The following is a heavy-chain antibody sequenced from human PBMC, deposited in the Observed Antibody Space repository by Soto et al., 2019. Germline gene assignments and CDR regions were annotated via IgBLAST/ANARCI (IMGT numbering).Heavy chain of an antibody. Sequence: SVKVSCKASGGTFSSYAISWVRQAPGQGLEWMGGNIPIFGTANYAQKFQGRVTITADESTSTAYMELSSLRSEDTAVYYCARAVYSSSSGGYYYYYHGMDVWGQGTTVTVSS. CDR2: NIPIFGTA. J-gene: IGHJ6*02. D-gene: IGHD6-6*01. CDR3: ARAVYSSSSGGYYYYYHGMDV. CDR1: GGTFSSYA. V-gene: IGHV1-69*13.